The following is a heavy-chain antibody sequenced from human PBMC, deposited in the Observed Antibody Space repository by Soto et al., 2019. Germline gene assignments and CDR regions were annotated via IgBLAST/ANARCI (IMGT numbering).Heavy chain of an antibody. CDR3: VRDASSGYRGWWDP. CDR1: GYTFTSYG. Sequence: QVQLVQSGTEVKKPGASVMVSCKTSGYTFTSYGVSWVRQAPGQGLEWMGLISPYNGDTIYARKFKGRVTVTADTATSTVYMELRSLRSDDTAVYYCVRDASSGYRGWWDPWGQGTLVTVSS. CDR2: ISPYNGDT. V-gene: IGHV1-18*01. D-gene: IGHD5-18*01. J-gene: IGHJ5*02.